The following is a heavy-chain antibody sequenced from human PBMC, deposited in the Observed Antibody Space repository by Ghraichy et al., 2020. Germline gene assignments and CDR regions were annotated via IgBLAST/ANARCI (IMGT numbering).Heavy chain of an antibody. D-gene: IGHD2-15*01. CDR1: GFTFSSYS. CDR3: ARVRVVVEKGSDYYYYYGMDV. CDR2: ISSSSSYI. V-gene: IGHV3-21*01. Sequence: GGSLRLSCAASGFTFSSYSMNWVRQAPGKGLEWVSSISSSSSYIYYADSVKGRFTISRDNAKNSLYLQMNSLRAEDTAVYYCARVRVVVEKGSDYYYYYGMDVWGQGTTVTVSS. J-gene: IGHJ6*02.